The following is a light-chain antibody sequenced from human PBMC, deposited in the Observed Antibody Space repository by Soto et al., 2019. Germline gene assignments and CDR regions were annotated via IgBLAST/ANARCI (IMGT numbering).Light chain of an antibody. J-gene: IGLJ1*01. CDR1: SSDVGGYNY. Sequence: QSALTQPASVSGSPGQSITISCTGTSSDVGGYNYVSWYQQHPGNAPKLMIYDVSNRPSGVSNRFSGSKSGNTASLTISGLQAADEADYYCSSSSSSSALDVFGTGTKLTVL. CDR3: SSSSSSSALDV. CDR2: DVS. V-gene: IGLV2-14*01.